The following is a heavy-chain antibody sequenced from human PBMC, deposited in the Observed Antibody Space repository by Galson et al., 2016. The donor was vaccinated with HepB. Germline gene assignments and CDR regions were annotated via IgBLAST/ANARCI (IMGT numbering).Heavy chain of an antibody. CDR3: ARVGDDNNTWIQLWSNYYYNGMDV. D-gene: IGHD5-18*01. V-gene: IGHV3-53*05. J-gene: IGHJ6*02. Sequence: SLRLSCAASGFTVSTNYMSWVRQAPGKGLEWVSVIYSGGSTYYADSVKGRFTISRDNSKNTMYLPMTSLRAEDTAVYYCARVGDDNNTWIQLWSNYYYNGMDVWGQGTTVTVSS. CDR2: IYSGGST. CDR1: GFTVSTNY.